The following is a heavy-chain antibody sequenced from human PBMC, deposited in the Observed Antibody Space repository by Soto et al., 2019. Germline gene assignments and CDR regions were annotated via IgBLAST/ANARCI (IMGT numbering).Heavy chain of an antibody. CDR2: IYYSGST. CDR1: GGSISSGDYY. Sequence: SETLSLTCTVSGGSISSGDYYWSWIRQPPGKGLEWIGYIYYSGSTYYNPSLKSRVTISVDTSKNQFSLKLSSVTAADTAVYYCARDSGYYHAHDYWGQGTLVTVSS. J-gene: IGHJ4*02. CDR3: ARDSGYYHAHDY. V-gene: IGHV4-30-4*01. D-gene: IGHD3-22*01.